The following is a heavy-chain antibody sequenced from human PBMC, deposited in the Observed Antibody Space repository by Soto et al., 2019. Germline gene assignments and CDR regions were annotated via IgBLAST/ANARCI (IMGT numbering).Heavy chain of an antibody. CDR1: GGTFSSYT. D-gene: IGHD3-3*01. V-gene: IGHV1-69*04. J-gene: IGHJ6*03. CDR3: ARESTIFGVVINYYYYYMDV. CDR2: IIPILGIA. Sequence: SVKVSCKASGGTFSSYTISWVRQAPGQGLEWMGRIIPILGIANYAQKFQGRVTITADKSTSTAYMELSSLRSEDTAVYYCARESTIFGVVINYYYYYMDVWGKGTTVTVSS.